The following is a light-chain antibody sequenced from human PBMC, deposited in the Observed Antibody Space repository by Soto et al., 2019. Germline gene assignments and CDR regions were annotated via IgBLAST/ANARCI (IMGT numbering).Light chain of an antibody. CDR3: SSFGGSSTR. CDR2: DVS. CDR1: SSDVGGSNY. Sequence: QSALTQPASVSGSPGQSITISCTGTSSDVGGSNYVSWYQQHPGEAPKLMIYDVSYRPSGISNRFSGSKSGITASLTISGLQAEDEADYFCSSFGGSSTRFGGGTKLTVL. V-gene: IGLV2-14*03. J-gene: IGLJ2*01.